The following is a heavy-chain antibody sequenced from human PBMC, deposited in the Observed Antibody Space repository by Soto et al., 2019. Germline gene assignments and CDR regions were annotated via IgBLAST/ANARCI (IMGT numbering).Heavy chain of an antibody. V-gene: IGHV3-15*01. D-gene: IGHD6-13*01. CDR3: TTGYSSTWFPPCY. CDR2: IKSKTDGGTT. CDR1: GFTFSNAW. J-gene: IGHJ4*02. Sequence: PGGSLRLSCAASGFTFSNAWMSWVRQAPGKGLEWVGRIKSKTDGGTTDYAAPVKGRFTISRDDSKNTLYLQMNSLKTEDTAVYYCTTGYSSTWFPPCYWGQGTLVTVSS.